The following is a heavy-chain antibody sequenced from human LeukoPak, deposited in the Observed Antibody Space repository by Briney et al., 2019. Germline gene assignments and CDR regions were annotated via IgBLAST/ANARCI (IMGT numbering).Heavy chain of an antibody. J-gene: IGHJ4*02. CDR3: ATGLDDSSGYYSIPFDY. D-gene: IGHD3-22*01. CDR1: GFTFSTYW. Sequence: GGSLRLSCAASGFTFSTYWMSWVRQAPGKGLEWVASINPDGSTEHYVDSVKGRFTVSRDSAKNSLFLQMSSLRSEDTAVYYCATGLDDSSGYYSIPFDYWGQGTLVTVSS. CDR2: INPDGSTE. V-gene: IGHV3-7*03.